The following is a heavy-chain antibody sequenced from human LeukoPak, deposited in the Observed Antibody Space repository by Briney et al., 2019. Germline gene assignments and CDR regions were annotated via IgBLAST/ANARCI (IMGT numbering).Heavy chain of an antibody. Sequence: GGSLRLSCAASGFTVSSNYMSWVRQAPGKGLEWVSVIYSGGSTYYTDSVKGRFTISRDNSKNTLYLQMNSLRAEDTAAYYCASTYYGSGSYFAYWGQGTLVTVSS. CDR2: IYSGGST. J-gene: IGHJ4*02. V-gene: IGHV3-66*01. CDR3: ASTYYGSGSYFAY. CDR1: GFTVSSNY. D-gene: IGHD3-10*01.